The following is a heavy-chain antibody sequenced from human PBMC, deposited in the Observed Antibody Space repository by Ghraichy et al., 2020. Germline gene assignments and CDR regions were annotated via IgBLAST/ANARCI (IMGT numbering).Heavy chain of an antibody. J-gene: IGHJ6*02. Sequence: ESLRLSCAVYGGSFSGYYWSWIRQPPGKGLEWIGEINHSGSTNYNPSLKSRVTISLDTSKNQFSLKLSSVTAADTAVYFCARVPLNHAYYYYTMDVWGQGTTVTVSS. CDR1: GGSFSGYY. CDR2: INHSGST. CDR3: ARVPLNHAYYYYTMDV. V-gene: IGHV4-34*01.